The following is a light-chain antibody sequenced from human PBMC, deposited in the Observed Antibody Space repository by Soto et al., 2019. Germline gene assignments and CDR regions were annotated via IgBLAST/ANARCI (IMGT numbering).Light chain of an antibody. CDR1: SGRVASNY. CDR3: QSYDSPKEV. J-gene: IGLJ2*01. V-gene: IGLV6-57*04. Sequence: VLTQPHSVSESPGKTVTISCTRSSGRVASNYVQWYQQRPGSAPTTVIFEDDQRPSGVPDRFSGSIDSSSNSAFLTISGLKFEDEADYYCQSYDSPKEVFGGGTKLTVL. CDR2: EDD.